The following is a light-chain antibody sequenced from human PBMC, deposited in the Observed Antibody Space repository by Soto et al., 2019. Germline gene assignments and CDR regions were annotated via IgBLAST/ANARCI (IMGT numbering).Light chain of an antibody. CDR1: SSDVGGYNY. CDR3: SSYTSISTRLYV. V-gene: IGLV2-14*01. CDR2: DVS. J-gene: IGLJ1*01. Sequence: QSVLTQPASVYGSPGQSITISCTGTSSDVGGYNYVSWYQQHPGKAPKRMIYDVSNRTSGVSNRFSGSTSGNKASLTISGLQDEDEADYYCSSYTSISTRLYVFGTGTKLTVL.